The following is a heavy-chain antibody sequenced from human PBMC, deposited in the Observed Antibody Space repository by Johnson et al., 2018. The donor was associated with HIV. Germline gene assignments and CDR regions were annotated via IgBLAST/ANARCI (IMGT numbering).Heavy chain of an antibody. CDR2: ISFAGNNK. J-gene: IGHJ3*02. CDR3: ARVGATVITLRGEAFDI. Sequence: QVQLVESGGGVVQPGRSLRLSCVASGFTFSSYGMHWVRQAPGKGLEWVAVISFAGNNKYDADSVKGRVTISRDNSKNSLYLQLNSLRAEDTAVYYCARVGATVITLRGEAFDIWGQGTMVTVSS. CDR1: GFTFSSYG. D-gene: IGHD4-23*01. V-gene: IGHV3-30*03.